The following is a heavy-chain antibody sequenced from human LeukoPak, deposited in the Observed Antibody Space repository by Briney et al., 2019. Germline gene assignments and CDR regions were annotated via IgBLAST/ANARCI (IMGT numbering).Heavy chain of an antibody. CDR2: INTNTGNP. CDR1: GYRFTNYA. V-gene: IGHV7-4-1*02. Sequence: GASVKVSCKASGYRFTNYAMNWVRQAPGHGLGWMGWINTNTGNPTYAQDFTGRFVFSLDTSVTTAYLQISSLKAEDTAVYYCARDKRSSGWIGDPGDDAFDIWGQGTMVTVSS. J-gene: IGHJ3*02. D-gene: IGHD6-19*01. CDR3: ARDKRSSGWIGDPGDDAFDI.